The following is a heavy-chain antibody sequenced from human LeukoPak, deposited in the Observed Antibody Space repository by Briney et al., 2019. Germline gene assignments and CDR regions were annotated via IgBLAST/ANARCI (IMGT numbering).Heavy chain of an antibody. J-gene: IGHJ4*02. V-gene: IGHV3-7*04. CDR3: ARGGGFRGFNPPYYYGSGSNKLDY. CDR1: GFTFSSYW. Sequence: PGGSLRLSCAASGFTFSSYWMSWVRQAPGKGLEWVANIKQDGSEKYYVDSVKGRFTISRDNAKNSLYLQMNSLRAEDTAVYYCARGGGFRGFNPPYYYGSGSNKLDYWGQGTLVTVSS. D-gene: IGHD3-10*01. CDR2: IKQDGSEK.